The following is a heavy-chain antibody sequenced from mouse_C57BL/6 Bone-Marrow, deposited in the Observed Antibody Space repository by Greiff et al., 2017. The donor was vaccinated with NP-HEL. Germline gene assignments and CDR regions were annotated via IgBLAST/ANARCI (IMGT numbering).Heavy chain of an antibody. CDR1: GYTFTDYN. J-gene: IGHJ3*01. V-gene: IGHV1-18*01. D-gene: IGHD3-1*01. CDR2: INPNNGGT. Sequence: EVQLQQSGPELVKPGASVKIPCKASGYTFTDYNMDWVKQSHGKSLEWIGDINPNNGGTIYNQKFKGKATLTVDKSSSTAYMELRSLTSEDTAFYYCARRAEALFAYWGQGTLVTVSA. CDR3: ARRAEALFAY.